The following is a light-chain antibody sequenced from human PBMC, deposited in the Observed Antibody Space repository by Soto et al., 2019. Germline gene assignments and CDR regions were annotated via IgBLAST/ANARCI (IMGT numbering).Light chain of an antibody. V-gene: IGLV1-51*01. CDR2: DDN. CDR3: GSWDSSLSAYV. CDR1: SSNIGGNS. Sequence: QSVMTQPPSVSAAPGQKVTISCSGISSNIGGNSVSWYQQLPGTAPKLLIYDDNKRPSGIPDRFSGSKSGTSATLVITGFQTGDEADYYCGSWDSSLSAYVLGTGTKLTVL. J-gene: IGLJ1*01.